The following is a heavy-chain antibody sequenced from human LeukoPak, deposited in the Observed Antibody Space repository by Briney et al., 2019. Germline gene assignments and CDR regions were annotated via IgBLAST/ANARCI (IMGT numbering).Heavy chain of an antibody. CDR1: GFTFSSYG. V-gene: IGHV3-30*18. D-gene: IGHD6-19*01. J-gene: IGHJ4*02. Sequence: GGPLRLSCAASGFTFSSYGMHWVRQAPGKGLEWVAVISYDGSNKYYADSVKGRFTISRDNSKNTLYLQMNSLRAEDTAVYYCAKDPYRYSSGWLYYFDYWGQGTLVTVSS. CDR2: ISYDGSNK. CDR3: AKDPYRYSSGWLYYFDY.